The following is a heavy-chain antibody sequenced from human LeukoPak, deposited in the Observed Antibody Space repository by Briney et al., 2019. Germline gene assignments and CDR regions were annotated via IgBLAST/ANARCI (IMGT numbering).Heavy chain of an antibody. J-gene: IGHJ1*01. D-gene: IGHD1-14*01. CDR1: GFSFSGYW. V-gene: IGHV3-7*01. Sequence: PGGSLRLSCAVSGFSFSGYWIRWVRQAPGKGLEWVANIKYDGSDQYYVDSVKGRFTISRDNAKNSLSLQMNSLRAEDTAVYYCASRNLFQHWGQGTLVTVSS. CDR2: IKYDGSDQ. CDR3: ASRNLFQH.